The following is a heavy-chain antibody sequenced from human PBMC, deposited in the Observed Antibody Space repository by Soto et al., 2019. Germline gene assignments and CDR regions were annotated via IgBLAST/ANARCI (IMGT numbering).Heavy chain of an antibody. D-gene: IGHD1-26*01. CDR1: GGSIASSSYY. CDR3: ATQEVGGSYVYTFDP. V-gene: IGHV4-39*01. J-gene: IGHJ5*02. CDR2: IYYSGST. Sequence: PSETLSLTCTVSGGSIASSSYYWGWIRQPPGKGLEWIGSIYYSGSTYYNPSLKSRVTISVDTSKNQFSLKLSSVTAADTAVYYCATQEVGGSYVYTFDPWGQGTLVTVSS.